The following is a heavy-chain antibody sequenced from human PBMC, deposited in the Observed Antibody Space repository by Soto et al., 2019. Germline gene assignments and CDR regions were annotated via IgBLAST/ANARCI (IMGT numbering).Heavy chain of an antibody. CDR1: GYTFITYG. CDR3: ARGPTDYYDNSANYFLDY. J-gene: IGHJ4*02. V-gene: IGHV1-18*01. D-gene: IGHD3-22*01. CDR2: IITYNGNT. Sequence: QVQLVQSGAEVKKPGASVKVSCKASGYTFITYGVSWVRQAPGQGLDWLGWIITYNGNTRYAERLQGRVTMTTDTTTNTDYMELRNLRSDDTAVYYCARGPTDYYDNSANYFLDYWGQGTLVTVSS.